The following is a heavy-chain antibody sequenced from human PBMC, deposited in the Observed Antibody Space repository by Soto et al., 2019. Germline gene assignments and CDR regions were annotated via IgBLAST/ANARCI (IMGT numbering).Heavy chain of an antibody. V-gene: IGHV3-30*03. CDR1: GFTFRSYG. CDR2: ISYDGSNK. CDR3: ARDYDSWSGFHLDY. Sequence: PGGSLRLSCAASGFTFRSYGMHWVRQAPGKGLEWVAVISYDGSNKYYGDSVEGQFTISRDNSKNTLYLQMNSLRVEDTAVYYCARDYDSWSGFHLDYWGQGTLVTVSS. D-gene: IGHD3-3*01. J-gene: IGHJ4*02.